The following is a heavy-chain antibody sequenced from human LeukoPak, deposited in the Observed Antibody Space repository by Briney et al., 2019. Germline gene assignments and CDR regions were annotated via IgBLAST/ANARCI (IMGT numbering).Heavy chain of an antibody. CDR2: IPFDGGQQ. CDR3: AKEIAERYTSSWPFDY. Sequence: RAGGSLRLSCAASGFTFSSYGMHWVRQAPGKGLEWAAVIPFDGGQQFYADSVKGRFTISRDNSKNTLYLQINSLRSEDTAVYYCAKEIAERYTSSWPFDYWGQGTLVTVSS. CDR1: GFTFSSYG. J-gene: IGHJ4*02. D-gene: IGHD6-13*01. V-gene: IGHV3-30*18.